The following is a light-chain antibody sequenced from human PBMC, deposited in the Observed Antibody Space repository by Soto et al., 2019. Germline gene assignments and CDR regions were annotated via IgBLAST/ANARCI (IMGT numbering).Light chain of an antibody. V-gene: IGKV1-5*01. Sequence: DIQMTQSPSTLSASVGDRVTITCRASQSISNWLAWYQQKPGKAPKLMIYEASSLESGVPSRFFGSGSGTEFTLTISSLQPDDFATYYCQQYDSYSWTFGQGTKVEIK. CDR2: EAS. CDR3: QQYDSYSWT. CDR1: QSISNW. J-gene: IGKJ1*01.